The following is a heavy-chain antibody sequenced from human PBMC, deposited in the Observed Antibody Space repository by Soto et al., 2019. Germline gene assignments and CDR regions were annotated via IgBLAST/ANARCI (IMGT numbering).Heavy chain of an antibody. J-gene: IGHJ4*02. V-gene: IGHV4-59*01. CDR2: IYYSGST. CDR3: ARGDTIVGAPHYFDY. D-gene: IGHD1-26*01. CDR1: GGSISSYY. Sequence: PSDTLSLTCTVSGGSISSYYWSWIRQPPGKGLEWIGYIYYSGSTNYNPSLKSRVTISVDTSKNQFSLKLSSVTAADTAVYYCARGDTIVGAPHYFDYWGQGTLVTVSS.